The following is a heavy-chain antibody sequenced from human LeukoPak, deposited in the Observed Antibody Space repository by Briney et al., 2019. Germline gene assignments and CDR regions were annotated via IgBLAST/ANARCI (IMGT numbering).Heavy chain of an antibody. CDR3: ARAVGIVVVVVATLDY. Sequence: ASVKVSCKASGYTFTSYYMHWVRQAPGQGLEWMGIINPSGGSTSYAQKFQGRVTMTRDTSTSTVYMELSSLRSEDTAVYYCARAVGIVVVVVATLDYWGQGTLVTVSS. CDR2: INPSGGST. V-gene: IGHV1-46*01. J-gene: IGHJ4*02. D-gene: IGHD2-15*01. CDR1: GYTFTSYY.